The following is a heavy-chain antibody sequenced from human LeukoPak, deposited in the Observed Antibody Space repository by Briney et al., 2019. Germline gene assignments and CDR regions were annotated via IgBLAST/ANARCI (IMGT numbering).Heavy chain of an antibody. CDR3: ARQIVVVVAATNRWYFDY. J-gene: IGHJ4*02. Sequence: SETLSLTCTVSGGSISSYYWSWIRQPPGKGLEWIGYIYYSGSTNYNPSLKSRVTISVDTSKNQSSLKLSSVTAADTAVYYCARQIVVVVAATNRWYFDYWGQGTLVTVSS. CDR1: GGSISSYY. D-gene: IGHD2-15*01. V-gene: IGHV4-59*01. CDR2: IYYSGST.